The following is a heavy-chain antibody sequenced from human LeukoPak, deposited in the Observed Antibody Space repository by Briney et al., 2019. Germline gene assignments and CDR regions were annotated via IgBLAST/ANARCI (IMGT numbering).Heavy chain of an antibody. CDR3: ASLLGATAFDY. J-gene: IGHJ4*02. V-gene: IGHV4-39*01. Sequence: IPSETLSLTCSVSGGSISSSSYYWGWFRQPPGEGLEWIGSIYYNGSPYYNPSLKSRVTISIDTSKNQFSLKLSSVTAADTAVYYCASLLGATAFDYWGQGTLVTVSS. CDR2: IYYNGSP. CDR1: GGSISSSSYY. D-gene: IGHD1-26*01.